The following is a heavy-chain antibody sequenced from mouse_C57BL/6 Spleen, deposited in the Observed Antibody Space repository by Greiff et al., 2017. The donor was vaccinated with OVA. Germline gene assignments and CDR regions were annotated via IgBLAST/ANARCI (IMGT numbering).Heavy chain of an antibody. J-gene: IGHJ1*03. Sequence: VQLQQSGPELVKPGASVKISCKASGYSFTDYNMNWVKQSNGKSLEWIGVINPNYGTTSYNQKFKGKATLTVDQSSSTAYLQLNSLTSEYSAVYYCARSGTTVVAPGVWGTGTTVTVSS. V-gene: IGHV1-39*01. CDR3: ARSGTTVVAPGV. CDR1: GYSFTDYN. D-gene: IGHD1-1*01. CDR2: INPNYGTT.